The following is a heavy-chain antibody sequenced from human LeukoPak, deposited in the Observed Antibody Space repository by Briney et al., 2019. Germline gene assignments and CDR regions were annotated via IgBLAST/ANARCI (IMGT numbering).Heavy chain of an antibody. Sequence: GGSLRLSCAASGFTFSSYSMNWVRQAPGKGPEWVSSISSSSSYIYYADSVKGRFTISRDNAKNSLYLQMNSLRAEDTAVYYCARGDYYDFWSGYFENYYYYGMDVWGQGTTVTVSS. V-gene: IGHV3-21*01. CDR2: ISSSSSYI. CDR1: GFTFSSYS. CDR3: ARGDYYDFWSGYFENYYYYGMDV. J-gene: IGHJ6*02. D-gene: IGHD3-3*01.